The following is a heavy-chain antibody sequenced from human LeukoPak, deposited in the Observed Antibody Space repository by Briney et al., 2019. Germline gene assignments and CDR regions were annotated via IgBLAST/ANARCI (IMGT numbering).Heavy chain of an antibody. CDR3: ARDSRGRIRSGYSNWFDP. V-gene: IGHV4-31*03. D-gene: IGHD5-12*01. CDR1: GGSISSGGYY. Sequence: SETLSLTCTVSGGSISSGGYYWSWIRQHPGKGLEWIGYIYYSGSTYYNPSLKSRVTISVDTSKNQFSLKLSSVTAADTAVYYCARDSRGRIRSGYSNWFDPWGQGTLVTVSS. J-gene: IGHJ5*02. CDR2: IYYSGST.